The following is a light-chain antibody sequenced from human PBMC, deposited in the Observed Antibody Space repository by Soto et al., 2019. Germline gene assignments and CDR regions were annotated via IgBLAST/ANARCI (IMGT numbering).Light chain of an antibody. J-gene: IGLJ1*01. Sequence: QSVLTQPPSASGTPGQGVTISCSGGSSNIGRDSVNWYQQLPGTAPKLLIHSNDQRPSGVPDRFSGSKSGTSASLAISALQSEDEADYYCAAWDDSLNGYVFGTGTKVTVL. CDR1: SSNIGRDS. CDR3: AAWDDSLNGYV. CDR2: SND. V-gene: IGLV1-44*01.